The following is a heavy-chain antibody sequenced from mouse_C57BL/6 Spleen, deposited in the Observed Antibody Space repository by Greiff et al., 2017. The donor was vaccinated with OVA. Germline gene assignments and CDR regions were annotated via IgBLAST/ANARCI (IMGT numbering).Heavy chain of an antibody. CDR2: ISSGSSTI. CDR3: ARSGNYEYYAMDY. D-gene: IGHD2-1*01. CDR1: GFTFSDYG. Sequence: VQLKESGGGLVKPGGSLKLSCAASGFTFSDYGMHWVRQAPEKGLEWVAYISSGSSTIYYADTVKGRFTISRDNAKNTLFLQMTSLRSEDTAMYYCARSGNYEYYAMDYWGQGTSVTVSS. J-gene: IGHJ4*01. V-gene: IGHV5-17*01.